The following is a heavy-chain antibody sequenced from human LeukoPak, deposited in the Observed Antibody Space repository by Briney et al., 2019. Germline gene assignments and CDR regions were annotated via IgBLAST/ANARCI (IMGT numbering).Heavy chain of an antibody. CDR1: GFTISNNY. J-gene: IGHJ4*02. D-gene: IGHD1-26*01. V-gene: IGHV3-66*04. Sequence: PGGSLRLSCAASGFTISNNYMSWVRQAPGRGLEWVSVIYTGENTYYADSVMGRFTISRDSSRNTLYLQMNSLRAEDTAVYYCAKQGYGSYFFHWGQGTLVTVSS. CDR2: IYTGENT. CDR3: AKQGYGSYFFH.